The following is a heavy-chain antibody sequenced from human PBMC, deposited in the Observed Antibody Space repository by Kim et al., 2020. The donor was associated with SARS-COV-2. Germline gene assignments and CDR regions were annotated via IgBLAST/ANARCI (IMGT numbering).Heavy chain of an antibody. CDR3: AREGYDILTGYYNHYFDF. CDR2: ISSSSSTI. Sequence: GGSLRLSCAASGFTFSSYSMNWVRQAPGKGLEWVSYISSSSSTIYYADSVKGRFTISRDNAKNSLYLQMNSLRDEDTAVYYCAREGYDILTGYYNHYFDFWGQGTLVTVSS. V-gene: IGHV3-48*02. D-gene: IGHD3-9*01. CDR1: GFTFSSYS. J-gene: IGHJ4*02.